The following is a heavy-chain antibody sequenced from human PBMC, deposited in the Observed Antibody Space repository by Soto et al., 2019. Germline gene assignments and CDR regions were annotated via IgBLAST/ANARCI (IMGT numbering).Heavy chain of an antibody. Sequence: PVESLKISCKGSGYIFSSYWICCFRQMPVKVLEWMGIIYPGDSDTRYSPSFQGQVTISADKSISTAYLQWSSLKASDTAMYYCARGGGNGGMDVWGQGTTVTV. CDR1: GYIFSSYW. CDR3: ARGGGNGGMDV. J-gene: IGHJ6*02. CDR2: IYPGDSDT. V-gene: IGHV5-51*01. D-gene: IGHD2-8*01.